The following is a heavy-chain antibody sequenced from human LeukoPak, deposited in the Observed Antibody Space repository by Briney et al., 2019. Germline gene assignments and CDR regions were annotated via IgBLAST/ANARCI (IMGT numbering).Heavy chain of an antibody. J-gene: IGHJ4*02. CDR2: IYWNDDK. D-gene: IGHD3-3*01. Sequence: ESSPTLVKPTQTLTLTCTLSGFSVSTSGVGVDWVRQPPGKALEWLAVIYWNDDKLYSPSLKSRLTITKDTSKNQVVLTMTNMDPVDTATYYCAHRGDFWSGPEAWDYWGQGTLVTVSS. V-gene: IGHV2-5*01. CDR1: GFSVSTSGVG. CDR3: AHRGDFWSGPEAWDY.